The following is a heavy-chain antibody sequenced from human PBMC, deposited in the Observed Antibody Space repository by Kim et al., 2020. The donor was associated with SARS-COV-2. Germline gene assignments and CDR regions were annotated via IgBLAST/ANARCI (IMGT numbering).Heavy chain of an antibody. V-gene: IGHV4-61*01. CDR3: VQEKTNGAGAFDV. D-gene: IGHD3-10*01. Sequence: SETLSLTCTVSGGSVSRDFYYWSWIRQPPGKGLEWIGYIYDSGSPKYNPSLNGRVTMSMDTSNNQLFLKLTSVTAADTAVYYCVQEKTNGAGAFDVWGQG. J-gene: IGHJ3*01. CDR1: GGSVSRDFYY. CDR2: IYDSGSP.